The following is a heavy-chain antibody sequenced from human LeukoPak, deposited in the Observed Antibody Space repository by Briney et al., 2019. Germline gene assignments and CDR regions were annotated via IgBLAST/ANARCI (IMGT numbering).Heavy chain of an antibody. V-gene: IGHV2-5*02. J-gene: IGHJ4*02. CDR1: GFSLSTSGVG. Sequence: ESGPTLVKPTQTLTLTCTFSGFSLSTSGVGVGWIRQPPGKALEWLALIYWDDDKRYSPSLKSRLTITKDTSKNQVILTMTNMDPVDTATYYCAHRGYSYGYDYFDYWGQGTLVTVSS. D-gene: IGHD5-18*01. CDR3: AHRGYSYGYDYFDY. CDR2: IYWDDDK.